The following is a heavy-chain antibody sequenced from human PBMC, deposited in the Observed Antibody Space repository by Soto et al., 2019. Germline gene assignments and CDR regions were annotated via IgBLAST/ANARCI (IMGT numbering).Heavy chain of an antibody. V-gene: IGHV1-69*01. CDR2: IIPIFGTA. D-gene: IGHD2-2*01. CDR3: ARVGYCSSTSCYPDRNWFDP. J-gene: IGHJ5*02. CDR1: GGTFSSYA. Sequence: QVQLVQSGAEVKKPGSSVKVSCKASGGTFSSYAISWVRQAPGQGLEWMGGIIPIFGTANYAQKFQGRVTITADESTSTAYRELSSLRSEDTAVYYCARVGYCSSTSCYPDRNWFDPWGQGTLVTVSS.